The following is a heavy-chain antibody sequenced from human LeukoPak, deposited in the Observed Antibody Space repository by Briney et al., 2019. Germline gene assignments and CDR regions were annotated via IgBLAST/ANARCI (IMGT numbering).Heavy chain of an antibody. CDR1: GYTFTSYG. Sequence: ASVKVSCKASGYTFTSYGISWVRQAPGQGLEWMGWISAYNGNTNYAQKLQGRVTMTTDTSTSTAYMELRSLRSDDTAVYYCAKTNDDTLTGYSTPGNYGIDVCGQGTTVTVSS. CDR2: ISAYNGNT. D-gene: IGHD3-9*01. J-gene: IGHJ6*02. V-gene: IGHV1-18*01. CDR3: AKTNDDTLTGYSTPGNYGIDV.